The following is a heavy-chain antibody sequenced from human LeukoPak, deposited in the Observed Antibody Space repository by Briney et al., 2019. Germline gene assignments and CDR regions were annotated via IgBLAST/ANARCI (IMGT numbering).Heavy chain of an antibody. CDR3: AKAVVRNYYYYYMDV. CDR2: ISRSGSTI. J-gene: IGHJ6*03. CDR1: GFTFSSYE. Sequence: PGGSLRLSCAASGFTFSSYEMNWVRQAPGKGLEWISYISRSGSTIYYADSVKGRFTISRDNAKNSLYLQMNSLRAEDTAVYYCAKAVVRNYYYYYMDVWGKGTTVTVSS. V-gene: IGHV3-48*03. D-gene: IGHD3-22*01.